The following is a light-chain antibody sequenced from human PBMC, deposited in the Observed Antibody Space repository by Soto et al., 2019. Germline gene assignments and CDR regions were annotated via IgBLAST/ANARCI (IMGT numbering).Light chain of an antibody. CDR3: SAYTVSXTYV. CDR2: NVY. V-gene: IGLV2-14*03. CDR1: SSDVGAYNF. Sequence: QSALTQPASVSGSPGQSITISCTGTSSDVGAYNFVSWHQQHPGKAPKLMIYNVYDRPSGISYRFSGSKSGNTASLTISGLQGEDEADYYCSAYTVSXTYVFATGTK. J-gene: IGLJ1*01.